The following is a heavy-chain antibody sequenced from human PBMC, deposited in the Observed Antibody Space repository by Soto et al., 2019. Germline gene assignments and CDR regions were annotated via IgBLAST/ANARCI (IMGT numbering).Heavy chain of an antibody. CDR2: INPKSGGT. CDR1: GYTFTGYY. CDR3: ARDLDYYDSSAFDY. Sequence: GASVKVSCKASGYTFTGYYVHWVREAPGQGLEWMGWINPKSGGTNYAQKFQGRVTMTRDTSISTAYMELSRLRSDDTAVYYCARDLDYYDSSAFDYWGQGTLVTVSS. J-gene: IGHJ4*02. V-gene: IGHV1-2*02. D-gene: IGHD3-22*01.